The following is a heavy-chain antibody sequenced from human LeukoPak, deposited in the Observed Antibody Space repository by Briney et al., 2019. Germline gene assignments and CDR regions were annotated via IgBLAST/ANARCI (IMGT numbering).Heavy chain of an antibody. CDR1: GYTFTGYY. Sequence: ASVKVSCKASGYTFTGYYMHWVRQAPGQGLEWMGWINPNSGGTNYAQKFQGRVTMTRDTSISTAYMELSRLRSEDTAVYYCANTGTSGSPLFDPWGQGTLVTVSS. D-gene: IGHD3-10*01. CDR3: ANTGTSGSPLFDP. J-gene: IGHJ5*02. CDR2: INPNSGGT. V-gene: IGHV1-2*02.